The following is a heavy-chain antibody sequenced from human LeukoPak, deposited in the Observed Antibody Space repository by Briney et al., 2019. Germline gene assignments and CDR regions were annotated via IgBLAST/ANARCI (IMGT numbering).Heavy chain of an antibody. V-gene: IGHV1-69*05. D-gene: IGHD3-16*02. J-gene: IGHJ4*02. CDR2: IIPIFGTA. Sequence: PVKVSCKASGGTFSSYAISWVRQAPGQGLEWMGGIIPIFGTANYAQKFQGRVTITTDESTSTAYMELGSLRSEDTAVYYCARESDYVWGSYRFWGQGTLVTVSS. CDR3: ARESDYVWGSYRF. CDR1: GGTFSSYA.